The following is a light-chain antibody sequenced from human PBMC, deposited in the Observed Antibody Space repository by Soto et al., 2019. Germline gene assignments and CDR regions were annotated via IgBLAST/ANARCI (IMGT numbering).Light chain of an antibody. V-gene: IGKV3-11*01. CDR2: DAS. Sequence: EIVLTQSPATLSLSPGERATLSCRASQSVSSYLAWYQQKPGQAPRLLIYDASNRATGIPARFSGSGSGTDFTLTXSSLEXEDFAVYYCQQRSNWLFTFGGGTKVEIK. J-gene: IGKJ4*01. CDR1: QSVSSY. CDR3: QQRSNWLFT.